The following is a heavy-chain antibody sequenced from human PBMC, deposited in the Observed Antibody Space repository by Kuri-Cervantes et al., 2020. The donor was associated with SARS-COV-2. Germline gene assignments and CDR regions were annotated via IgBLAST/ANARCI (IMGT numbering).Heavy chain of an antibody. J-gene: IGHJ6*02. CDR3: AQDVSSSWPGSNYYGMDV. CDR2: ISGSGGST. V-gene: IGHV3-23*01. CDR1: GFTFSSYA. Sequence: GGSLRLSCAASGFTFSSYAMSWVRQAPGKGLEWVSAISGSGGSTYYADSVKGRFTISRDNSKSTLYLQMNSLRAEDTAVYYCAQDVSSSWPGSNYYGMDVWGQGTTVTVSS. D-gene: IGHD6-13*01.